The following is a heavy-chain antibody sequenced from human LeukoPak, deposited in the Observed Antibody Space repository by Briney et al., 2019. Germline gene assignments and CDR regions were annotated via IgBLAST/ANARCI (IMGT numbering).Heavy chain of an antibody. V-gene: IGHV3-30*18. CDR3: AKDEGHCTGGSCYRQDY. CDR1: GFTFSSYA. J-gene: IGHJ4*02. Sequence: GGSLRLSCAGSGFTFSSYAMSWVRQAPGKGLEWVAVISYDGSNKYYAESVKGRFTISRDNSKNTLYLQMNSLRAEDTAVYYCAKDEGHCTGGSCYRQDYWGQGTLVTVSS. CDR2: ISYDGSNK. D-gene: IGHD2-15*01.